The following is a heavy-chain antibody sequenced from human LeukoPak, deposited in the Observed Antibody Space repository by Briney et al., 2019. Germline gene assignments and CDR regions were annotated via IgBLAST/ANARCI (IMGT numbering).Heavy chain of an antibody. CDR2: IIPIFGTA. CDR3: ARNRVDTIREEPFHY. Sequence: GASVKVSCKASGGTFSSYAISWVRQAPGQGLEWMGGIIPIFGTANYAQKFQGRVTITTDESTSTAYMELSSLRSEDTAVYYCARNRVDTIREEPFHYGGQEPLVP. D-gene: IGHD5-12*01. J-gene: IGHJ4*02. V-gene: IGHV1-69*05. CDR1: GGTFSSYA.